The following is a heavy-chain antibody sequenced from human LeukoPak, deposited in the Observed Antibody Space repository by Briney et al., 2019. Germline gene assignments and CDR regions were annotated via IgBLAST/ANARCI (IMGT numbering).Heavy chain of an antibody. V-gene: IGHV3-23*01. J-gene: IGHJ4*02. D-gene: IGHD3-16*01. CDR1: GFTLSTYW. Sequence: GGSLRLSCAASGFTLSTYWMSWVRQAPGKGLEWVSAISGSGGSTYYADSVKGRFTISRDNPKNTLYVQMNSLRAEDTAVYYCAKNAGFMPLEYFDYWGQGTLVTVSS. CDR2: ISGSGGST. CDR3: AKNAGFMPLEYFDY.